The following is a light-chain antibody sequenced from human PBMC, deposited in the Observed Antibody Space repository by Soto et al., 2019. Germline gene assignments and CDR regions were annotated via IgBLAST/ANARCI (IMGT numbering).Light chain of an antibody. J-gene: IGKJ1*01. V-gene: IGKV3-15*01. Sequence: EIVMTQSPATLSVSPGGRAILSCRASQSIARNLAWYQQKPGQAPSLLIYGASTRATDVPDRFSGSGFGTEFTLAISSLQSEDFAVYYCQQYNNDWPTFGQGTNVEIK. CDR2: GAS. CDR1: QSIARN. CDR3: QQYNNDWPT.